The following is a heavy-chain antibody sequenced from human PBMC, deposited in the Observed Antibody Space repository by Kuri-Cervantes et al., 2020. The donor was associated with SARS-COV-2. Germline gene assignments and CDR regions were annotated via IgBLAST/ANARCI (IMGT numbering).Heavy chain of an antibody. V-gene: IGHV3-33*08. CDR2: IWYGGSNK. Sequence: GESLKISCAASGFTFSSYGMHWVRQAPGKGLEWVAVIWYGGSNKYYADSVKGRFTISRDNSKNTLYLQMNSLRAEDTAVYYCARGSRYDYVWGSYRYTASWYFDLWGRGTLVTVSS. J-gene: IGHJ2*01. CDR3: ARGSRYDYVWGSYRYTASWYFDL. D-gene: IGHD3-16*02. CDR1: GFTFSSYG.